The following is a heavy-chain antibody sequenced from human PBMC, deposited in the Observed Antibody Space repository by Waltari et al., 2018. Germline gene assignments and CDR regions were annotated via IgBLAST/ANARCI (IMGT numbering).Heavy chain of an antibody. CDR1: GFTISSYW. Sequence: EMQLGESAGGCVEPAGSLRLSCGDCGFTISSYWMTWVLQAPGKGLVWFSRINSDGSSTSYADSVKVRFTISRDNAKNTLYLQMNSLRAEDTAVYYCARDVLGGLHWGQGTLVTVSS. J-gene: IGHJ1*01. V-gene: IGHV3-74*01. CDR3: ARDVLGGLH. D-gene: IGHD3-16*01. CDR2: INSDGSST.